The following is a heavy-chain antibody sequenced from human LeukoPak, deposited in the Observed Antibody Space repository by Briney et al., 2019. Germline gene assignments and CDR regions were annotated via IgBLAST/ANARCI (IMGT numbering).Heavy chain of an antibody. D-gene: IGHD2-2*01. CDR3: AKGLKPAAIHDAFDI. J-gene: IGHJ3*02. CDR1: GFTFSSYA. CDR2: ISGSGGST. V-gene: IGHV3-23*01. Sequence: GGSLRLSCAASGFTFSSYAMSWVRQAPGKGLEWVSAISGSGGSTYYADSVKGRLTISRDNAKNSLYLQMNSLRAEDTALYYRAKGLKPAAIHDAFDIWGQGTMVTVSS.